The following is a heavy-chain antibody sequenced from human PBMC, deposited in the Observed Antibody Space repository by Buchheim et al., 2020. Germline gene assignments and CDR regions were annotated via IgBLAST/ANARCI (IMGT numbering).Heavy chain of an antibody. V-gene: IGHV4-59*01. D-gene: IGHD6-19*01. CDR3: ARDIGAGTGWFDP. J-gene: IGHJ5*02. Sequence: QVQLQESGPGLVKPSETLSLTCTVSGGSISSYYWSWIRQPPGKGLEWIGYIYYSGSTNYNPSLKSRCSISINTSKYPFSLNLSSVTAADTAVYYCARDIGAGTGWFDPWGQGTL. CDR2: IYYSGST. CDR1: GGSISSYY.